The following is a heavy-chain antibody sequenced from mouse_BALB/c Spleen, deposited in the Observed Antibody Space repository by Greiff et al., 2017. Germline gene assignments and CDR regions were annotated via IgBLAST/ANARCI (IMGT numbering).Heavy chain of an antibody. J-gene: IGHJ3*01. Sequence: VQLHQPGAELVKPGASVKLSCKASGYTFTSYWMHWVKQRPGQGLEWIGEIDPSDSYTNYNQKFKGKATLTVDKSSSTAYMQLSSLTSEDSAVYYCARSWLRRPWFAYWGQGTLVTVSA. V-gene: IGHV1-69*02. CDR2: IDPSDSYT. CDR3: ARSWLRRPWFAY. D-gene: IGHD2-2*01. CDR1: GYTFTSYW.